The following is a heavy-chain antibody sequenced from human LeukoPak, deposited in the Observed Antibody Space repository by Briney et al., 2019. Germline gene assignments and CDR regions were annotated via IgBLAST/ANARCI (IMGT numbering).Heavy chain of an antibody. J-gene: IGHJ3*02. Sequence: GGSLRLSCAASGFTFSSYAMSWVRQAPGKGLEWVSAISSSGSTIYYADSVKGRFTISRDNAKNSLYLQMNSLRAEDTAVYYCARDVGGSGSYCLDAFDIWGQGTMVTVSS. V-gene: IGHV3-48*03. CDR1: GFTFSSYA. D-gene: IGHD3-10*01. CDR2: ISSSGSTI. CDR3: ARDVGGSGSYCLDAFDI.